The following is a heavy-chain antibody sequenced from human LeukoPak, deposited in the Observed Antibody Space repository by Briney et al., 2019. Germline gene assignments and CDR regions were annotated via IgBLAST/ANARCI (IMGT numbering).Heavy chain of an antibody. Sequence: PGGSLRLSCAASGFTVSSNYMSWVRQAPGKGLEWGSLVYSGGRTYYADSVKGRFTISRDDSKNTLYLQMNALRAEDTAVYYCARGHYGDSPARSDYWGQGTLVTVSS. J-gene: IGHJ4*02. CDR2: VYSGGRT. CDR3: ARGHYGDSPARSDY. V-gene: IGHV3-53*01. CDR1: GFTVSSNY. D-gene: IGHD4-17*01.